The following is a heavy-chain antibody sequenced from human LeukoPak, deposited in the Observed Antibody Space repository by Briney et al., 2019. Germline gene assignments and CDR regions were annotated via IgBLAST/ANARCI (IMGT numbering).Heavy chain of an antibody. Sequence: SGGSLRLSCVASKFPFSRAWMSWVRQAPGKGLEWVGRILSESDGGTTDYAAPVKGRFTISRDDSKNTMFLQMNNLETEDTGIYYCTTSGWFDHWGQGTLVTVSS. CDR1: KFPFSRAW. J-gene: IGHJ5*02. D-gene: IGHD1-26*01. V-gene: IGHV3-15*01. CDR2: ILSESDGGTT. CDR3: TTSGWFDH.